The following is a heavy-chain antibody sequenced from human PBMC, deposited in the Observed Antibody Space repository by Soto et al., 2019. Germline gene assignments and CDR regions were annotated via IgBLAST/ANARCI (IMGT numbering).Heavy chain of an antibody. D-gene: IGHD1-26*01. CDR1: GGTFSSYA. J-gene: IGHJ3*02. CDR2: IVVGCGNT. Sequence: ASVKVSCKASGGTFSSYAISWVRQAPGQRLECLGWIVVGCGNTNYAQKFQEGVTITRDMSTSTAYMELCSLRSEDTAVYYCAADTGIVGAPGAFGIWGQGTMVTVSS. CDR3: AADTGIVGAPGAFGI. V-gene: IGHV1-58*02.